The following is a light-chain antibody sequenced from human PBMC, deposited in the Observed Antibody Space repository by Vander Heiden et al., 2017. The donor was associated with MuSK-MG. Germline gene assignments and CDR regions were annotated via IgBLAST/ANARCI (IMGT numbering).Light chain of an antibody. CDR1: ALPKQY. CDR2: KDS. Sequence: SYDLTPPPSVSVSPGQTARITCSGDALPKQYAYWYQQKPGQAPVLVIYKDSERPSGIPERISGSSSGTKVTLTISGVQSEDEADYYCQSADNSGFYLVFGGGTKLTVL. CDR3: QSADNSGFYLV. V-gene: IGLV3-25*03. J-gene: IGLJ3*02.